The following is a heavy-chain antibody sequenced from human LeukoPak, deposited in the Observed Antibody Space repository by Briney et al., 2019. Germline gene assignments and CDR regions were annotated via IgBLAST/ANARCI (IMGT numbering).Heavy chain of an antibody. CDR3: ASFTARYAFDI. J-gene: IGHJ3*02. D-gene: IGHD5-18*01. CDR2: IKQDGSEK. V-gene: IGHV3-7*01. Sequence: NPGGSLRLSCAASGFTFSSYWMSWVRQAPGKGLEWVANIKQDGSEKYYVDSVKGRFTIYRDNAKNSLYLQMNSLRAEGTAVYYCASFTARYAFDIWGQGTMVTVSS. CDR1: GFTFSSYW.